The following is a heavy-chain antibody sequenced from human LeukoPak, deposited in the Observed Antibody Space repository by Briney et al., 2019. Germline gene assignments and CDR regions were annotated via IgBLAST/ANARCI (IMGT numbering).Heavy chain of an antibody. D-gene: IGHD3-9*01. CDR2: MNPNSGNT. J-gene: IGHJ4*02. CDR3: ARVYWYYDILTGYYSRYFDY. V-gene: IGHV1-8*03. CDR1: GYTFTSYD. Sequence: GASVKVSCKASGYTFTSYDINWVRQATGQGLEWMGWMNPNSGNTGYAQKFQGRVTITRNTSISTAYMELSSLRSEDTAVYYCARVYWYYDILTGYYSRYFDYWGQGTLVTVSS.